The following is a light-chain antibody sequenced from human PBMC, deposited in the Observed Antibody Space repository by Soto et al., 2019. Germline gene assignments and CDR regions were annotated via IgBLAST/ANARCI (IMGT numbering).Light chain of an antibody. J-gene: IGKJ3*01. CDR2: SAS. CDR3: QQSYSAPFT. V-gene: IGKV1-39*01. Sequence: DIQMTQSPSSLSASVGDTVTITCRASERVIRFLNWYQQKPGEVPKVLIYSASSLQGGVPSRFSGTGSGTDFTLTIRSLQTEDFATYYCQQSYSAPFTFGPGTKVDIK. CDR1: ERVIRF.